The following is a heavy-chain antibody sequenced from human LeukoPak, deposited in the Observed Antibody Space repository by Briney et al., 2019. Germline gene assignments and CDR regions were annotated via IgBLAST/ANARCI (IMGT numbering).Heavy chain of an antibody. Sequence: ASVTVSFKASGYTFTSYAMNWVRQAPGQGLEWMGWINTNTGNPTYAQGFTGRFVFSLDTSVSTAYLQISSLKAEDTAVYYCAREGDSSGWLSIYWGQGTLVTVSS. J-gene: IGHJ4*02. CDR3: AREGDSSGWLSIY. D-gene: IGHD6-19*01. V-gene: IGHV7-4-1*02. CDR1: GYTFTSYA. CDR2: INTNTGNP.